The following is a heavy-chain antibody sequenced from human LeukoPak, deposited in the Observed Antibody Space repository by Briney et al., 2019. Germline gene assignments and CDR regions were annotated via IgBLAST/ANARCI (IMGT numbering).Heavy chain of an antibody. Sequence: SETLSLACTVSGDSVGSDNYYWSWIRQLPGKGLEWIEYIYHNGGTKYNPSLRSRVTMSVDTSKNHVSLKLGSVTAADTAVYYCARDRRGYYDSSGYFDRWGQGTLVTVSS. CDR3: ARDRRGYYDSSGYFDR. D-gene: IGHD3-22*01. J-gene: IGHJ4*02. CDR2: IYHNGGT. V-gene: IGHV4-61*03. CDR1: GDSVGSDNYY.